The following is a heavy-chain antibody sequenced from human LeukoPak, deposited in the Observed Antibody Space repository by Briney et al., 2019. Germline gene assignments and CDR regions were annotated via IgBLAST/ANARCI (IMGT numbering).Heavy chain of an antibody. CDR1: GFTFSSYG. CDR2: IRYDGSNK. Sequence: PGGSLRLSCAASGFTFSSYGMHWVRQAPGKGLEWVAFIRYDGSNKYYADSVKGRFTISRDNSKNTLYLQMNSLRAEDTAVYYCAKAPYSSSWYYYYYGMDVWGQGTTVTVSS. D-gene: IGHD6-13*01. J-gene: IGHJ6*02. CDR3: AKAPYSSSWYYYYYGMDV. V-gene: IGHV3-30*02.